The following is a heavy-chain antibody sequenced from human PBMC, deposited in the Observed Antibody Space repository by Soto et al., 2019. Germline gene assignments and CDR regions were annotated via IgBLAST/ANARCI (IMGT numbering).Heavy chain of an antibody. V-gene: IGHV4-59*01. CDR1: GGSISSYY. J-gene: IGHJ4*02. CDR3: ARESSGWYYVDY. D-gene: IGHD6-19*01. Sequence: PSETLSLTCTVSGGSISSYYWSWIRQPPGKGLEWIGHIYYSGSTNYNPSLKSRVTISVDTSKNQFSLKLSSVTAADTAVYYCARESSGWYYVDYWGQGTLVTVS. CDR2: IYYSGST.